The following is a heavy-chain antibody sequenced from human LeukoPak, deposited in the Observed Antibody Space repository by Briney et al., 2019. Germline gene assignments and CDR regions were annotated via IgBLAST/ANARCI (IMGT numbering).Heavy chain of an antibody. D-gene: IGHD6-19*01. V-gene: IGHV3-74*01. CDR1: GFTFSSYW. Sequence: GGSLRLSCAASGFTFSSYWMHWVRQAPGKGLVWVSRINSDGSSTSYADSVKGRFTSSRDNAKNTLYLQMNSLRAEDTAVYYCARGRVAVAGNGVYWGQGTLVTVSS. J-gene: IGHJ4*02. CDR2: INSDGSST. CDR3: ARGRVAVAGNGVY.